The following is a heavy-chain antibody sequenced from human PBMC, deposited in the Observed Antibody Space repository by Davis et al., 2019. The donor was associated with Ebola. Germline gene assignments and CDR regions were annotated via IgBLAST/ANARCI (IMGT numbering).Heavy chain of an antibody. V-gene: IGHV3-72*01. CDR2: SRNRRKGFTT. Sequence: PGGSLRLSCRASGFTFGDHHMDWVRQSPGKGLEWVARSRNRRKGFTTEYAASVRGRFTITRDHFQNSIYLQMSSLRVDDTAVYFCTRDPSNSDYTAFDYWGQGTRVTVSS. J-gene: IGHJ4*02. CDR3: TRDPSNSDYTAFDY. CDR1: GFTFGDHH. D-gene: IGHD4-11*01.